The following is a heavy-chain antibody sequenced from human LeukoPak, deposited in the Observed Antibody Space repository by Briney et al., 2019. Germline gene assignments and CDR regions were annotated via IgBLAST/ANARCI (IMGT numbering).Heavy chain of an antibody. Sequence: ASVKVSCKASGYTFTGYYMHWVRQAPGQGLEWMGWIKPNSGGTNYAQKFQGTLTMTRDTSTTTVYMELSSLRSEDTAMYYCAREIGPRQLHLWGSAFDYWGQGTLVTVSS. CDR3: AREIGPRQLHLWGSAFDY. CDR2: IKPNSGGT. D-gene: IGHD5-18*01. J-gene: IGHJ4*02. CDR1: GYTFTGYY. V-gene: IGHV1-2*02.